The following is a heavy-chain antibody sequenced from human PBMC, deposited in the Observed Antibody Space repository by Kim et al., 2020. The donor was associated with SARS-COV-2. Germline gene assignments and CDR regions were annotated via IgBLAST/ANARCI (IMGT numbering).Heavy chain of an antibody. CDR1: GFTFDDYA. D-gene: IGHD3-22*01. J-gene: IGHJ4*02. V-gene: IGHV3-9*01. Sequence: GGSLRLSCAASGFTFDDYAMHWVRQAPGKGLEWVSGISWNSGSIGYADSVKGRFTISRDNAKNSLYLQMNSLSAEDTALYYCAKDQTLRRDYYASSGFDYWGRGTLVTVSS. CDR3: AKDQTLRRDYYASSGFDY. CDR2: ISWNSGSI.